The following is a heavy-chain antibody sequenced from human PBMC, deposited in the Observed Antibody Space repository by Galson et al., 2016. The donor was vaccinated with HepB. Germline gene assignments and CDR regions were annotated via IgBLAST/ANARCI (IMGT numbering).Heavy chain of an antibody. CDR3: ARDAGYRVYDY. V-gene: IGHV1-3*01. CDR2: INPGNGDT. CDR1: GYTFTNYA. Sequence: SVKVSCKASGYTFTNYAIHWVRQAPGQRLEWMGWINPGNGDTRYSQKFQGRVTITRDPSARTAYMELSGLRSADTAMYYCARDAGYRVYDYWGQGTLVTVSS. J-gene: IGHJ4*02. D-gene: IGHD5/OR15-5a*01.